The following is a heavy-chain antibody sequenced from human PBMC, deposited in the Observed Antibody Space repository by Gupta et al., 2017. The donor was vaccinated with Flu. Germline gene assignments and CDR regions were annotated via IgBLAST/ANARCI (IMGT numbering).Heavy chain of an antibody. CDR1: GGSISSYY. CDR2: IYYSGST. V-gene: IGHV4-59*01. J-gene: IGHJ3*02. CDR3: ARGRDGYNSRGDDI. Sequence: QVQLQESGPGLVKPSETLSLTCTVSGGSISSYYWSWIRQPPGKGLEWIGYIYYSGSTNYNPSLKSRVTISVDTSKNQFSLKLSSVTAADTAVYYCARGRDGYNSRGDDIWGQGTMVTVSS. D-gene: IGHD5-24*01.